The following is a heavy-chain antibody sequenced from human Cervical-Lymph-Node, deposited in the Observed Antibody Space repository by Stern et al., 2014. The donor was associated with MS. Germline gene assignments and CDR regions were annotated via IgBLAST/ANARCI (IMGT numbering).Heavy chain of an antibody. D-gene: IGHD6-13*01. Sequence: VQLEESGGGVVQPGRSLRLSCAASGFTFSSYGMHWVRQAPGKGLEWVAVIWYDGRNKYYADSVKGRFTISRDNSKNTLYLQMNSLRAEDTAVYYCARSSSPSPYYYYGMDVWGQGTTVTVSS. V-gene: IGHV3-33*01. CDR3: ARSSSPSPYYYYGMDV. J-gene: IGHJ6*02. CDR2: IWYDGRNK. CDR1: GFTFSSYG.